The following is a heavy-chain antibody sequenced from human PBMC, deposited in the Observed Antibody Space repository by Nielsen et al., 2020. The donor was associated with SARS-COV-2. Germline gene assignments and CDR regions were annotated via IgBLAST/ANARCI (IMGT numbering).Heavy chain of an antibody. V-gene: IGHV3-74*01. D-gene: IGHD3-3*01. CDR3: ARDHPILEWLLLSYGMDV. J-gene: IGHJ6*02. CDR1: GFTFSSYW. CDR2: INSDGSST. Sequence: GGSLRLSCAASGFTFSSYWMHWVRQAPGKGLVWVSRINSDGSSTSYADSVKGRFTISRDNAKNTLYLQMNSLRAEDTAVYYCARDHPILEWLLLSYGMDVWGQGTTVTVSS.